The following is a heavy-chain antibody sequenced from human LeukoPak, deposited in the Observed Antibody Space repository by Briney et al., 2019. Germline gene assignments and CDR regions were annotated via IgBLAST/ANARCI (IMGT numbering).Heavy chain of an antibody. CDR1: RFTFSSYA. CDR3: AKDPVVYHGGSGWHYFDY. CDR2: IGGTGDRT. J-gene: IGHJ4*02. V-gene: IGHV3-23*01. Sequence: PGGSLRLSCAASRFTFSSYAMGWVRQAPGRGLEWVATIGGTGDRTYYADSVKGRFTISRDNSMDTLFLQMNSLKGEDTVVYYCAKDPVVYHGGSGWHYFDYWGQGTLVTVSS. D-gene: IGHD6-19*01.